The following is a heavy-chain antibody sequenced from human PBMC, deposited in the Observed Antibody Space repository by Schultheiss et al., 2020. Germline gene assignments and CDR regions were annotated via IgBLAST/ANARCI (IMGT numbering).Heavy chain of an antibody. CDR1: GDSVSSNSAA. D-gene: IGHD3-16*01. J-gene: IGHJ3*02. Sequence: SQPLSLTCAISGDSVSSNSAAWNWIRQSPSRGLEWLGRTYYRSKWYNDYAVSVKSRITINPDTSKNQFSLQLNSVTPEDTAVYYCARDYGYVWGSYEGADVCAFDIWGQGTMVTVSS. CDR2: TYYRSKWYN. CDR3: ARDYGYVWGSYEGADVCAFDI. V-gene: IGHV6-1*01.